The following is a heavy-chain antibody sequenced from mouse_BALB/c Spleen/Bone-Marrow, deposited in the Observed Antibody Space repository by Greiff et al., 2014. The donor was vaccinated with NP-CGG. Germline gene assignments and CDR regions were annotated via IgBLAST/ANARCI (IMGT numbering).Heavy chain of an antibody. Sequence: VHVKQSGPELVKPGASVKMSCKASGYTFTSYVMHWVKQKPGQGLEWIGHINPYNDGTKYNEKFKGKATLTSDKSSSTAYMELSSLTSEDSAVYYCARGYYGPSWFAYWGQGTLVTVSA. D-gene: IGHD1-2*01. V-gene: IGHV1-14*01. CDR1: GYTFTSYV. CDR2: INPYNDGT. CDR3: ARGYYGPSWFAY. J-gene: IGHJ3*01.